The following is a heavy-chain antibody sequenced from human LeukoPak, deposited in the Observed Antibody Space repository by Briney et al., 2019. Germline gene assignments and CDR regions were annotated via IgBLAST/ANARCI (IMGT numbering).Heavy chain of an antibody. CDR1: GFTFSSYA. D-gene: IGHD2-21*02. Sequence: QPGGSLRLSCAASGFTFSSYAMHWVRQAPGKGLEYVSAISSNGGSTYYANSVKGRFTISRDNSKNTLYLQMGSLRAEDMAAYYCARQGVVVTAANAFDIWGQGTMVTVSS. V-gene: IGHV3-64*01. J-gene: IGHJ3*02. CDR2: ISSNGGST. CDR3: ARQGVVVTAANAFDI.